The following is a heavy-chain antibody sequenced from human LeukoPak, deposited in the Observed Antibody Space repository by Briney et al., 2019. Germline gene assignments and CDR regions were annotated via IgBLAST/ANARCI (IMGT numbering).Heavy chain of an antibody. CDR2: ISGYNGNT. CDR1: GYAFTTYG. Sequence: EASVKVSCKASGYAFTTYGISWVRQAPGQGLEWVGWISGYNGNTNYAQNLQGRVTVTMDTSTSTAYMDLRNLRSDDTAVYYCARGWSDAFDIWGQGTMVTVSS. D-gene: IGHD6-19*01. V-gene: IGHV1-18*01. CDR3: ARGWSDAFDI. J-gene: IGHJ3*02.